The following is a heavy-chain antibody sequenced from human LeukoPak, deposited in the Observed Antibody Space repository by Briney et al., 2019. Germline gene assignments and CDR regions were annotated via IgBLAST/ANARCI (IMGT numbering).Heavy chain of an antibody. CDR3: AICSGYAHFFDY. J-gene: IGHJ4*02. CDR1: GYSISSGYY. D-gene: IGHD3-22*01. CDR2: IYHSGST. Sequence: SETLSLTCTVSGYSISSGYYWGWIRQPPGKGLEWIGSIYHSGSTYYNPSLKSRVTISVDTSKNQFSLKLSSVTAADTAVYYCAICSGYAHFFDYWGQGTLVTVSS. V-gene: IGHV4-38-2*02.